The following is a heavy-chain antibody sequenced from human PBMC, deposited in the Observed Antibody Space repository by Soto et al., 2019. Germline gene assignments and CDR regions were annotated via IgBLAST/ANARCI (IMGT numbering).Heavy chain of an antibody. Sequence: QLQLQESGPGLVKPSETLSLTCTVSGGSIGSRNDFWGWIRQPPGKGLEWIGSINYSGSTYYNPSLKSRVTISIDPSKNQFSLRLSSVTAADTAVYYCAGHPGLDYWGQGTLVSVSS. D-gene: IGHD2-21*02. J-gene: IGHJ4*02. CDR2: INYSGST. CDR1: GGSIGSRNDF. CDR3: AGHPGLDY. V-gene: IGHV4-39*01.